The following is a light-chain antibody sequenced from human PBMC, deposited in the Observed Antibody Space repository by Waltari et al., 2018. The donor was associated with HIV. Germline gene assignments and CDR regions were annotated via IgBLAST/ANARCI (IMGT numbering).Light chain of an antibody. CDR1: NSNIRSNT. J-gene: IGLJ3*02. Sequence: QSVLTQPPSASGTPGQRVTISCSGSNSNIRSNTVNWYQQLPGTAPKLLIYTNNQRPSGVTDRFSGSTSGTSASLAISRLQSEGEADYYCAAWDDSLNGVVFGGGTRLTVL. CDR3: AAWDDSLNGVV. V-gene: IGLV1-44*01. CDR2: TNN.